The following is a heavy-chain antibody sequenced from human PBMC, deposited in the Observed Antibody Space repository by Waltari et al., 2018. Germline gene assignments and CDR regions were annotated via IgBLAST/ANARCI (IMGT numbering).Heavy chain of an antibody. J-gene: IGHJ4*02. CDR2: IKQDGSEK. CDR1: GMTFSNYW. Sequence: EVQLVESGGGSVQPGGSLRLSGAASGMTFSNYWMNWVRQAPGKGLEWVANIKQDGSEKNYVDSVEGRFSISRDNAQNSLYLQMNSLRAEDTAIYYCVTGLTTVTAKDYFDHWGQGALVTVS. V-gene: IGHV3-7*01. D-gene: IGHD4-17*01. CDR3: VTGLTTVTAKDYFDH.